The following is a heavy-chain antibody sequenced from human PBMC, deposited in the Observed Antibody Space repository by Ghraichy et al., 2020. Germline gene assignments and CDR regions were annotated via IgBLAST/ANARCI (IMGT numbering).Heavy chain of an antibody. D-gene: IGHD3-3*01. CDR2: INHSGST. CDR3: ATMGYDFWSGSQHYFDY. Sequence: SETLSLTCAVYGGSFGGHYWSWIRQPPGKGLEWIGEINHSGSTNYNPSLKSRVTISADTSKNQFSLKLSSVTAADTAVYYCATMGYDFWSGSQHYFDYWGQGTLVTVSS. J-gene: IGHJ4*02. CDR1: GGSFGGHY. V-gene: IGHV4-34*01.